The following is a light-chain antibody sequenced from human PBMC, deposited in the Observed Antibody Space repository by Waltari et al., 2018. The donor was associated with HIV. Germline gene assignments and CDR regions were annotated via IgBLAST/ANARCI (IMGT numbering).Light chain of an antibody. CDR2: WAS. J-gene: IGKJ2*01. CDR1: QSVLYSSNNKNY. CDR3: QQYYSAPPT. Sequence: DIVMTQSPDPLAVSLGARAPINCKSSQSVLYSSNNKNYLAWYQQKPGQPPKLLIYWASTRESGVPDRFSGSGSGADFTLTISSLQAEDVAVYYCQQYYSAPPTFGQGTKLEIK. V-gene: IGKV4-1*01.